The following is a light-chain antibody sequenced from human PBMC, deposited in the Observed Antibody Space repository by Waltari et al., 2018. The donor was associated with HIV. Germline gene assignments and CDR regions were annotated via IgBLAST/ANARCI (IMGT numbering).Light chain of an antibody. V-gene: IGLV1-47*01. Sequence: QSVLTQPPSASGTLGQRVTISCPGRNSNVGSKYVYWYQQVPGTAPKQLIYRNDQRRSWVPDRFSAAKAVASAALSISGLRSEDEADYYCVAWDDSLSGFAFGTGTKVTVL. CDR2: RND. CDR1: NSNVGSKY. CDR3: VAWDDSLSGFA. J-gene: IGLJ1*01.